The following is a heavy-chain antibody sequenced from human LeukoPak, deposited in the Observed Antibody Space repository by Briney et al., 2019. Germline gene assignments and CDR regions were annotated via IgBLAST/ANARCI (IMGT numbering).Heavy chain of an antibody. CDR2: INPNSGGT. CDR3: ATRRRDGYNILFDY. Sequence: RQAPGXXXGWMGWINPNSGGTNYAQKFQGRVTMTRDTSISTAYMELSRLRSDDAAVYYCATRRRDGYNILFDYWGQGTLVTVSS. V-gene: IGHV1-2*02. D-gene: IGHD5-24*01. J-gene: IGHJ4*02.